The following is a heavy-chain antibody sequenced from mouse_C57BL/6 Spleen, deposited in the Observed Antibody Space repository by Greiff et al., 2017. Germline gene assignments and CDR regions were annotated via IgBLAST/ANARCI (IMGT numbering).Heavy chain of an antibody. CDR2: ISDGGSYT. J-gene: IGHJ2*01. D-gene: IGHD2-4*01. V-gene: IGHV5-4*03. Sequence: EVKVVESGGGLVKPGGSLKLSCAASGFTFSSYAMSWVRQTPEKRLEWVATISDGGSYTYYPDNVKGRFTVSRDNAKNNLYLQMSHLKSEDTAMYFYASDWDFLFDYWGQGTTLTVSS. CDR1: GFTFSSYA. CDR3: ASDWDFLFDY.